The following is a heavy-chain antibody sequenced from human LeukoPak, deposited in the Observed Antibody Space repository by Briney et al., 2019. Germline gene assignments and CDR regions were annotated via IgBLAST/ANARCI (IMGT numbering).Heavy chain of an antibody. Sequence: GGSLRLSCAASGFSLSGYWMTWVRQAPGKGLEWVARLHADGVEQNYVDSVTGRFTMSRDNAKNSLDLQMNSLRVEDTAVYYCARGGYSFDYLGQGALVAVSS. CDR3: ARGGYSFDY. CDR2: LHADGVEQ. J-gene: IGHJ4*02. CDR1: GFSLSGYW. V-gene: IGHV3-7*01. D-gene: IGHD5-18*01.